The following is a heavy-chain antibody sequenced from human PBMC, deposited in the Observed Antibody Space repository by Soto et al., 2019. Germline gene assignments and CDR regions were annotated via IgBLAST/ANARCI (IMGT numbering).Heavy chain of an antibody. J-gene: IGHJ4*02. CDR2: IRSKSAGGTT. CDR1: GVTLTNVW. CDR3: SHGYGQYFNS. Sequence: VQLAESGGGLVKPGESLRLSSAVSGVTLTNVWMNWVRQAPGKGLEWVGRIRSKSAGGTTDYAAPVKGRFAISRDDSKNTLYLQMSSLESDDTAVYYCSHGYGQYFNSWGQGTLVTVSS. D-gene: IGHD5-18*01. V-gene: IGHV3-15*07.